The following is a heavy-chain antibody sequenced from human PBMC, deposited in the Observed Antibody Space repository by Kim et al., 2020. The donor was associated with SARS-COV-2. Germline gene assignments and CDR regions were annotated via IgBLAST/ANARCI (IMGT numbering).Heavy chain of an antibody. V-gene: IGHV3-11*06. J-gene: IGHJ6*02. Sequence: KGRFTISRDNAKNSLYLQMNSLRAEETTVYYCARVRWWLGGSEYYYAMDVWGQGTKVTVSS. CDR3: ARVRWWLGGSEYYYAMDV. D-gene: IGHD2-15*01.